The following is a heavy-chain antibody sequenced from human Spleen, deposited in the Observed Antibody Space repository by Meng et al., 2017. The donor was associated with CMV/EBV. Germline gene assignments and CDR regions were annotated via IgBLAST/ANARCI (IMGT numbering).Heavy chain of an antibody. CDR3: ARDIGGSKDRYGMDV. V-gene: IGHV3-74*01. Sequence: GESLKISCAASGFTFSSYWMYWVRQAPGKGLVWVSRINSDGSSTSYADSVKGRFTISRDNAKKKLYLQMNSLRAEDTAVYYCARDIGGSKDRYGMDVWGQETTVTVSS. CDR1: GFTFSSYW. CDR2: INSDGSST. D-gene: IGHD2-2*01. J-gene: IGHJ6*02.